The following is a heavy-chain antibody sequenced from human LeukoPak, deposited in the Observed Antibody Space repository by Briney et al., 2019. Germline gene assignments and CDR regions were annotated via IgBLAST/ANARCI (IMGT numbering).Heavy chain of an antibody. CDR1: GYTFTGYY. D-gene: IGHD6-19*01. Sequence: ASVKVSCKASGYTFTGYYMHWVRQVPGQGLEWMGWINPNSGGTNYAQKFQGWVTMTRDTSISTAYMELSRLRSDDTAVYYCAREEQLQGLRFDPWGQGTLVTVSS. CDR2: INPNSGGT. CDR3: AREEQLQGLRFDP. V-gene: IGHV1-2*04. J-gene: IGHJ5*02.